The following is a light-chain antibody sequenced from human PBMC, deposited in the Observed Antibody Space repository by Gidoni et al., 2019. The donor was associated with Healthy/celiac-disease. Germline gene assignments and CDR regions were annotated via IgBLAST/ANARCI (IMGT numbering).Light chain of an antibody. J-gene: IGLJ2*01. CDR2: EVS. V-gene: IGLV2-14*01. CDR3: SSSTSSSPLEV. Sequence: QSALTQPASVSGAPGQAITISCTGTSSDVGGYNYVSWYQQHPGKAPKLMIYEVSNRPSGVSNRFSGSTSGNTASLTISGLQAEDEADYYCSSSTSSSPLEVFGGGTKLTVL. CDR1: SSDVGGYNY.